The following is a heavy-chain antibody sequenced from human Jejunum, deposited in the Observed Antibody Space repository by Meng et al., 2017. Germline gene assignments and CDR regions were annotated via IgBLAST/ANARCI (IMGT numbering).Heavy chain of an antibody. CDR1: GGSVSSGSYY. V-gene: IGHV4-61*01. CDR2: IYYGGTT. CDR3: ARGSRGYSYG. D-gene: IGHD5-18*01. J-gene: IGHJ4*02. Sequence: QVQVQESGPGLVRRSETLSLPCTVSGGSVSSGSYYWSWIRQPPGKGLEWIGYIYYGGTTNYNPSLKSRVTISADTSKNQFSLKLSSVTAADTAVYYCARGSRGYSYGWGQGTLVTVSS.